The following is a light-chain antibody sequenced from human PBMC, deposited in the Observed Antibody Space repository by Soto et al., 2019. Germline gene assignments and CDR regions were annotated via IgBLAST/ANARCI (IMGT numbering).Light chain of an antibody. Sequence: DIQMTQSPSFLSASVGDRVTITCRASQRIDNFLNWYQQKPGKAPKLLIYGASSLQSGVPSRFSGSGSGTDFTLTINSLQPEDSATYHCQQRYKTSLSSFGQGTKVDIX. V-gene: IGKV1-39*01. CDR3: QQRYKTSLSS. J-gene: IGKJ2*01. CDR1: QRIDNF. CDR2: GAS.